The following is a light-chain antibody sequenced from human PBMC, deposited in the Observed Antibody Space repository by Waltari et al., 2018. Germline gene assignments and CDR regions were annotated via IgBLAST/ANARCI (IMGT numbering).Light chain of an antibody. V-gene: IGLV2-8*01. Sequence: QSALTQPPSASGSPGQSVTISCTGTSRDVGGYNYVSWYQQHPGKAPKLMIYEVSKRPSGVPDRFSGSKSGNTASLTVSGLQAEDEADYYCSSYAGSKGWVFGGGTKLTVL. J-gene: IGLJ3*02. CDR2: EVS. CDR1: SRDVGGYNY. CDR3: SSYAGSKGWV.